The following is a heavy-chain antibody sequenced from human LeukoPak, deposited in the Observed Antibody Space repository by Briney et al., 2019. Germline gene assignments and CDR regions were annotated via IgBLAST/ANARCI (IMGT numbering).Heavy chain of an antibody. CDR1: GFTFSSYW. Sequence: GGSLRLSCAASGFTFSSYWMHWVRQAPGKGLVWVSRINSDASSTSYADSVKGRFTISRDNAKNTLYLQMNSLRAEDTAVYYCAKDGSRGGLDYWGQGTLVTVSS. J-gene: IGHJ4*02. V-gene: IGHV3-74*01. D-gene: IGHD3-10*01. CDR3: AKDGSRGGLDY. CDR2: INSDASST.